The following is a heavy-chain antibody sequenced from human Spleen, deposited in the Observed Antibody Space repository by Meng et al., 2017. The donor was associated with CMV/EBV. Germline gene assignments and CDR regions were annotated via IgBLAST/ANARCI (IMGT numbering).Heavy chain of an antibody. J-gene: IGHJ4*02. CDR3: AWIGSCSGTSCYTGDYSSRHFDY. D-gene: IGHD2-2*02. V-gene: IGHV1-69*05. CDR2: IIPIFGTA. Sequence: GISWVRQAPGQGLEWMGGIIPIFGTANYTPKFQGRVTITTDDSRSTAYMELTSLTSDDTALYFCAWIGSCSGTSCYTGDYSSRHFDYWGQGSLVTVSS. CDR1: G.